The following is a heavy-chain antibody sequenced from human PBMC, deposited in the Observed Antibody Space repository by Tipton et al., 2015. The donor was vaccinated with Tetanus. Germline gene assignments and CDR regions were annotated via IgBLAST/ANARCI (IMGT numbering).Heavy chain of an antibody. CDR1: GASIGSISYY. J-gene: IGHJ4*02. Sequence: TLSLTCTVSGASIGSISYYWSWIRQPPGKGLEWIGYTYYSGSTGYNPSLKSRVTISVDTSKNQFSLKLSSVTAADTAVYYCARANNEYPKKGPFDSWGRGTLVIVSS. V-gene: IGHV4-61*01. CDR2: TYYSGST. D-gene: IGHD6-6*01. CDR3: ARANNEYPKKGPFDS.